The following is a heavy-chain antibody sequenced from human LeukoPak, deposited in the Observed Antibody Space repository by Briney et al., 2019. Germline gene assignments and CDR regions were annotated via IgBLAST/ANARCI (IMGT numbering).Heavy chain of an antibody. D-gene: IGHD1-26*01. Sequence: PGGSLRLSCTASGFTFGDYAMSWFRQAPGKGLEWLGFIRSKAYGGTTEYAASVKGRFTISRDDSKSIAYLQMNSLKTEDTAVYYCTRDKGWELLVYFDYWGQGTLVTVSS. CDR1: GFTFGDYA. J-gene: IGHJ4*02. CDR2: IRSKAYGGTT. V-gene: IGHV3-49*03. CDR3: TRDKGWELLVYFDY.